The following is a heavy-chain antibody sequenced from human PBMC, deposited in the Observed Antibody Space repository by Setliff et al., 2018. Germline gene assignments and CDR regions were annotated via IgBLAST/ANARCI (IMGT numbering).Heavy chain of an antibody. Sequence: ASVKVSCKASGYTFTESIVSWVRQAPGQGLEWMGIINPGGGSASIVQKFQGRVTMTSDTSTSTVYMEVTGLTSEDTAVYYCARAGVAAADRKGLLEYWGQGTLVTVSS. J-gene: IGHJ4*02. CDR2: INPGGGSA. CDR1: GYTFTESI. CDR3: ARAGVAAADRKGLLEY. D-gene: IGHD6-13*01. V-gene: IGHV1-46*01.